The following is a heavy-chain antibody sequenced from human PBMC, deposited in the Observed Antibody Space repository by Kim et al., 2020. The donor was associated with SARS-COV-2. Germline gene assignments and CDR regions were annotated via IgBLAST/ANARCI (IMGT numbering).Heavy chain of an antibody. CDR2: INPSGGST. CDR1: GYTFTSYY. V-gene: IGHV1-46*01. CDR3: ARALIYGSGSYYKRNYYYYGMDI. J-gene: IGHJ6*02. D-gene: IGHD3-10*01. Sequence: ASVKVSCKASGYTFTSYYMHWVRQAPGQGLEWMGIINPSGGSTSYAQKFQGRVTMTRDTSTSTVYMELSSLRSEDTAVHYCARALIYGSGSYYKRNYYYYGMDIWGQGTTVTVSS.